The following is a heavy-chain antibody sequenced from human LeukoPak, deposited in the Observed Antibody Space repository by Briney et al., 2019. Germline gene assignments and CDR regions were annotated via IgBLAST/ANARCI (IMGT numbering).Heavy chain of an antibody. CDR3: AKDLYGSYAMDV. CDR1: GFTFSNFL. V-gene: IGHV3-23*01. D-gene: IGHD4-17*01. J-gene: IGHJ6*02. Sequence: GGSLRLSCAASGFTFSNFLMTWVRQAPGKGLEWVSDIGGSGGGTYYADSVKGRFTISRDSFKNTLYLQMNSLTPEDTALYYCAKDLYGSYAMDVWGQGTTVTVSS. CDR2: IGGSGGGT.